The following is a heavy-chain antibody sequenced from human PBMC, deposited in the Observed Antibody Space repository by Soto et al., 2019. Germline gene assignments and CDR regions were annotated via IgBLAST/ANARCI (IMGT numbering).Heavy chain of an antibody. CDR1: GFRFSEHS. V-gene: IGHV3-48*02. D-gene: IGHD2-21*02. CDR3: ARLPKGSLVTA. J-gene: IGHJ4*02. Sequence: VVLVESGGGLVSPGGSLRLSCVASGFRFSEHSMNWVRQAPGKGLQWISYISSNSDKTYYADSVKGRFTVSRDNAKNALFLQMNSLRDDGTATYYCARLPKGSLVTAWGQGARVTVSS. CDR2: ISSNSDKT.